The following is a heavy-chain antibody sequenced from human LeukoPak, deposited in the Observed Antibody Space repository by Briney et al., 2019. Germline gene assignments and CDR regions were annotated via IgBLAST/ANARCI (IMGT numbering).Heavy chain of an antibody. Sequence: GGSLRLSCAASGFTFNTYAKTWVRQTPGKGLEWVSSISGSGVTWYADSVKGRFTISRDNSKNTLYLQMNDLRAEDTAVYYCAASTQFDYWGQGTLVTVSS. V-gene: IGHV3-23*01. CDR2: ISGSGVT. CDR3: AASTQFDY. J-gene: IGHJ4*02. CDR1: GFTFNTYA.